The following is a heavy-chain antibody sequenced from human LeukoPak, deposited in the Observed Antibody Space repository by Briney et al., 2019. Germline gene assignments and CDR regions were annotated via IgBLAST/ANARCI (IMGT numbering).Heavy chain of an antibody. CDR2: IYWDDDK. CDR3: AHSDFLYYYDNSAYDY. V-gene: IGHV2-5*02. D-gene: IGHD3-22*01. CDR1: GFSLNTSGVG. Sequence: SGPTLVKPTQTLTLTCTFSGFSLNTSGVGVGWIRQPPGKALEWLALIYWDDDKRYSPSLKSRLTITKDTSKNQVVLTMTNMDPVDTATYYCAHSDFLYYYDNSAYDYWGQGTLVTVSS. J-gene: IGHJ4*02.